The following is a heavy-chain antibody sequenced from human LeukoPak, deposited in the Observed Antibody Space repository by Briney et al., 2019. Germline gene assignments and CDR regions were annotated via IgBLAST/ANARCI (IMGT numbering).Heavy chain of an antibody. J-gene: IGHJ4*02. CDR3: ARGSSSHYGDYGPFDY. Sequence: SVKVSCKASGGTFSSYAISWVRQAPGQGLEWMGRIIPILGIANYAQKFQGRVTITADESTSTAYMELSSLRSEDTAVYYCARGSSSHYGDYGPFDYWGQGTLVTVSS. D-gene: IGHD4-17*01. V-gene: IGHV1-69*04. CDR2: IIPILGIA. CDR1: GGTFSSYA.